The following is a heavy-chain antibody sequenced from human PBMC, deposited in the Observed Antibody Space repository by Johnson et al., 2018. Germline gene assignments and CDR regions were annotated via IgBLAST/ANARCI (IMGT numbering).Heavy chain of an antibody. D-gene: IGHD3-3*01. V-gene: IGHV3-30-3*02. CDR1: GFTFSSYA. J-gene: IGHJ6*02. CDR3: AKLSGYYTENPYYDYGMDV. Sequence: QVQLVQSGGGVVQPGRSLRLSCAASGFTFSSYAMHWVRQAPGKGLEWVAVISYDGSNKYYADSVKGRFTISRDNSKNTLYPKMNRLRAEDTAVYYCAKLSGYYTENPYYDYGMDVWGQGTTVTVSS. CDR2: ISYDGSNK.